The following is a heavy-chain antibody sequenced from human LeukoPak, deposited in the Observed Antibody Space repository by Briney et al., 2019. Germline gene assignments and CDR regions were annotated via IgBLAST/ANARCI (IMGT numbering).Heavy chain of an antibody. CDR2: ISSSASSI. CDR3: AKFSSYGSS. CDR1: GFTFSDYY. D-gene: IGHD5-18*01. J-gene: IGHJ5*02. Sequence: GGSLRLSCAASGFTFSDYYMSWIRQAPGKGLEWVSYISSSASSIYYADSVKGRFTISRDNSKNTLYLQMNSLRAEDTAVYYCAKFSSYGSSWGQGTLVAVSS. V-gene: IGHV3-11*01.